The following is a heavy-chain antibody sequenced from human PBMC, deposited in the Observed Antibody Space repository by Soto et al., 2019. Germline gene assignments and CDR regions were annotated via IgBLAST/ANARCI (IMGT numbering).Heavy chain of an antibody. CDR2: SYYSGTT. V-gene: IGHV4-39*01. D-gene: IGHD1-26*01. CDR3: ATQGRNTRIVVVRHYATDF. CDR1: GACIRVHSYY. Sequence: PSETLAITCTVSGACIRVHSYYWTWIREPQWKGLEWIGSSYYSGTTYFNPSLKSRATISVDTSKNQFSLRLTSVTAADTAVYYCATQGRNTRIVVVRHYATDFWGQGTAVT. J-gene: IGHJ6*02.